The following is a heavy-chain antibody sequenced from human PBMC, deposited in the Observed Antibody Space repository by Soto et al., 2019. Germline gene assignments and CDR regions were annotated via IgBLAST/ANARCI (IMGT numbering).Heavy chain of an antibody. V-gene: IGHV2-5*01. J-gene: IGHJ5*02. Sequence: QITLKESGPTLVKPTQTLTLTCTFSGFSLTTGGLGVAWLRQPPGMALECLADIYWNEERNYSPSLKNRATITRDASKHQVVLTVTNMDPVDTGTYYCSYRRVHSGMWFDPWGQGILVTVSS. D-gene: IGHD3-10*01. CDR3: SYRRVHSGMWFDP. CDR2: IYWNEER. CDR1: GFSLTTGGLG.